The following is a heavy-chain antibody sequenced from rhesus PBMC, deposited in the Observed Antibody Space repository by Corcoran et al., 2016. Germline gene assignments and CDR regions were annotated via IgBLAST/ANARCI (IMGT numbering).Heavy chain of an antibody. CDR3: ARHGITAAGGGEF. D-gene: IGHD6-31*01. Sequence: QVQLQESGPGLVKPSETLSLTCAVSGVSISTSNWWRWIRHPPGIGLEWSGNVGGRSGATYYNPSLKSRVTISKDTSKNQFSLNLNSVTAADTAVYYCARHGITAAGGGEFWGQGALVTVSS. CDR1: GVSISTSNW. V-gene: IGHV4-65*02. CDR2: VGGRSGAT. J-gene: IGHJ1*01.